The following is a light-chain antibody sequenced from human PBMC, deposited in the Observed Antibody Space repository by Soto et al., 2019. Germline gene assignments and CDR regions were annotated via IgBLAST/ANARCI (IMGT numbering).Light chain of an antibody. J-gene: IGKJ4*01. V-gene: IGKV3-15*01. Sequence: EIVMTQSPATLSVSPGERATLSCRASRNINRKLAWYQQKPGQAPRLLISGASTRATGIPARFSGSGSGTEFTLTISSLQSEDVAVYYCQQYYDYPPLIFGGGTMVEIK. CDR1: RNINRK. CDR3: QQYYDYPPLI. CDR2: GAS.